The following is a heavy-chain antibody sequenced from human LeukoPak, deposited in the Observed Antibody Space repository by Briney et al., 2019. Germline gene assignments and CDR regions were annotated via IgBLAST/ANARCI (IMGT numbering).Heavy chain of an antibody. Sequence: ASVKVSCKASGYTFTSYDINWVRQAPGQGLEWMGWINPNSGGTNYAQKFQGRVTMTRDTSISTAYMELSRLRSDDTAVYYCARDTLAGTHGFDPWGQGTLVTVSS. CDR2: INPNSGGT. D-gene: IGHD3-10*01. CDR3: ARDTLAGTHGFDP. V-gene: IGHV1-2*02. J-gene: IGHJ5*02. CDR1: GYTFTSYD.